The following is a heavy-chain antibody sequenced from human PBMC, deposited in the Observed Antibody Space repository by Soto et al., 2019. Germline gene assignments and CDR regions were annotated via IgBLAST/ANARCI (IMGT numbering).Heavy chain of an antibody. J-gene: IGHJ4*02. CDR3: ATPGGRWLQFPLDY. D-gene: IGHD5-12*01. V-gene: IGHV3-33*01. CDR1: GFTFSSYG. Sequence: QVQLVESGGGVVQPGRSLRLSCAASGFTFSSYGMHWVRQAPGKGLEWVAVIWYDGSNKYYADSVKGRFTISRDNSKNTLYLQMNSLRAEDTAVHYCATPGGRWLQFPLDYWGQGTLVTVSS. CDR2: IWYDGSNK.